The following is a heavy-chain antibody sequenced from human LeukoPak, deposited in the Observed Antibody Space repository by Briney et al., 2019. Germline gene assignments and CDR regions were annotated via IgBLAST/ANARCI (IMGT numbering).Heavy chain of an antibody. CDR1: GYSISSGYY. CDR2: IYHSGST. J-gene: IGHJ3*02. V-gene: IGHV4-38-2*02. D-gene: IGHD1-26*01. Sequence: PSETLSLTCTVSGYSISSGYYWGWIRQPPGKGLGWIGSIYHSGSTYYNPSLKSRVTISVDTSKNQFSLKLSSVTAADTAVYYCARDHVGSDYEAEVVDIWGQGTMVTVSS. CDR3: ARDHVGSDYEAEVVDI.